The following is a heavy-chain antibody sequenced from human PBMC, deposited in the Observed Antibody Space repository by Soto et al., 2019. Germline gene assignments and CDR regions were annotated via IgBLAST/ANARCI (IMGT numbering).Heavy chain of an antibody. D-gene: IGHD3-10*01. Sequence: GESLKISCKGSGYSFTSYWIGWVRQMPGKGLEWMGIIYPGDSDTRYSPSFQGQVTISADKSISTAYLQWSSLKASDTAMYYCARRNFWGDYYGSGSYPNRYYYYMDVWGKGTTVTVSS. V-gene: IGHV5-51*01. CDR2: IYPGDSDT. J-gene: IGHJ6*03. CDR1: GYSFTSYW. CDR3: ARRNFWGDYYGSGSYPNRYYYYMDV.